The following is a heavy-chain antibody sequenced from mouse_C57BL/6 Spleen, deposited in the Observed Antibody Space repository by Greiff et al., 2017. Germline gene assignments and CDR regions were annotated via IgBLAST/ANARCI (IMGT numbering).Heavy chain of an antibody. V-gene: IGHV5-17*01. CDR1: GFTFSDYG. J-gene: IGHJ4*01. CDR3: ASDRYYFGDY. Sequence: EVQLVESGGGLVKPGGSLKLSCAASGFTFSDYGMHWVRQAPEKGLEWVAYISSGSTTIYYADTVKGRITISRDNAKNTLFLQMTSLGSEDTAIYYCASDRYYFGDYWGQGTSVTVSS. CDR2: ISSGSTTI. D-gene: IGHD1-1*01.